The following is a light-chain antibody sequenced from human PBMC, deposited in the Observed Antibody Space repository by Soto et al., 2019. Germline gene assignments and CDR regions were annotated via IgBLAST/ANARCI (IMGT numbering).Light chain of an antibody. CDR1: NSDIGSYKY. Sequence: QSVLTQPASVSGSPGQSITISCTGTNSDIGSYKYVSWYQQHPGKAPKLMIYEVTNRPSGVSNRFSGSKSGNTASLTISGLQPEDESYYYCSSFTSTKTVVFGGGTKVTVL. CDR3: SSFTSTKTVV. J-gene: IGLJ2*01. CDR2: EVT. V-gene: IGLV2-14*01.